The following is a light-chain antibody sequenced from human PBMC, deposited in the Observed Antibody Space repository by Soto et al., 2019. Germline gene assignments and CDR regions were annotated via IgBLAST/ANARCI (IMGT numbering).Light chain of an antibody. J-gene: IGKJ4*01. CDR3: HQYSTSPLT. Sequence: IVLTQSPGTLSLSPGEGATLSCRASQSVNNNYLAWYQQKPGQAPRLLIYGASKRATGIPDRFRGSGSGTDFTLTISRLEPEDFAVYYCHQYSTSPLTFGGGTKVDIK. V-gene: IGKV3-20*01. CDR2: GAS. CDR1: QSVNNNY.